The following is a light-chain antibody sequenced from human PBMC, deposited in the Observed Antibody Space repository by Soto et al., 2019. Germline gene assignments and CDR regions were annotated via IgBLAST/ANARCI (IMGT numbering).Light chain of an antibody. Sequence: QLVLTQPPSASGTPGQRVTISCSGSSSNIRSNTVNWYQQLPGTAPKLLIYSNNQRPSGVPDRFSGSKSGTSASLAISGLQSEDEADYYCAAWDDSLRWVFGGGTKLTVL. V-gene: IGLV1-44*01. CDR1: SSNIRSNT. CDR3: AAWDDSLRWV. J-gene: IGLJ2*01. CDR2: SNN.